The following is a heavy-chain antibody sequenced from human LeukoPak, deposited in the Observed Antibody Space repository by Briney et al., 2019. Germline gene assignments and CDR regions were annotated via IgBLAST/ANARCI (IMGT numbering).Heavy chain of an antibody. D-gene: IGHD6-13*01. V-gene: IGHV4-34*01. Sequence: SETLSLTCAVYGGSFSGYYWSWIRQPPGKGLEWIGEINHSGSTNYNPSLKSRVTISVDTSKNQFSLKLSSVTAADTAVYYCASSLIAAAGMVSNYWGQGTLVTVSS. CDR3: ASSLIAAAGMVSNY. J-gene: IGHJ4*02. CDR1: GGSFSGYY. CDR2: INHSGST.